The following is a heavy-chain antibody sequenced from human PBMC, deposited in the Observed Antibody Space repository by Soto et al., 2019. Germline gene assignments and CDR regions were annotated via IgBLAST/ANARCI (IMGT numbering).Heavy chain of an antibody. CDR2: VYYSGST. CDR1: GGSISGSSYY. V-gene: IGHV4-39*07. CDR3: AREPRGLTYYGMDV. J-gene: IGHJ6*02. Sequence: SETLSLTCTVSGGSISGSSYYWGWIREPPGKGLEWIGYVYYSGSTYYTPSLKSRFTISVDTSKNQFSLKLSSVTAADAAVYYCAREPRGLTYYGMDVWGQGTTVTVSS.